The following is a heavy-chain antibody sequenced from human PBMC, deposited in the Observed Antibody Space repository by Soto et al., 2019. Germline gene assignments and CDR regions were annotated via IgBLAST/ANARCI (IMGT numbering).Heavy chain of an antibody. CDR2: ISYDGSNK. V-gene: IGHV3-30-3*01. J-gene: IGHJ4*02. CDR3: ARGPLGAAASYFDY. Sequence: QVQLVESGGGVVQPGRSLRLSCAASGFTFSSYAMHWVRQAPGKGLEWVAVISYDGSNKYYADSVKGRFTISRDNSKNTLYLQINSLRAEDTAVYYCARGPLGAAASYFDYWGQGTLVTVSS. D-gene: IGHD1-26*01. CDR1: GFTFSSYA.